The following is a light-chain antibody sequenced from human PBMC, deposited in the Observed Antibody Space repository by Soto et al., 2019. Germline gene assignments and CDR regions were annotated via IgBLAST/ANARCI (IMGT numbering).Light chain of an antibody. V-gene: IGLV4-69*01. J-gene: IGLJ3*02. Sequence: SLGASVKLTCTLSSGHSSYAIAWHQQQPEKGPRYLMKLNSDGSHSKGDGIPDRFSGSSSGTERYLTISSLQSEDEADYYCQTWSTGIRVFGGGTKVTVL. CDR3: QTWSTGIRV. CDR1: SGHSSYA. CDR2: LNSDGSH.